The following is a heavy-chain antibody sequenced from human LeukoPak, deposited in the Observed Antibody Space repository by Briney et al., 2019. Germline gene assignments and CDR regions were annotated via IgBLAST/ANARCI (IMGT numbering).Heavy chain of an antibody. CDR2: IRSSSIYT. CDR1: GFTFSDYA. V-gene: IGHV3-21*01. D-gene: IGHD2-21*02. J-gene: IGHJ6*02. CDR3: ARATYCGGDCFYLHYYYGMDA. Sequence: GGSLRLSCAVSGFTFSDYAMNWVRQAPGKGLEWVSSIRSSSIYTYYADSVKGRFTISRDNAKNSLYLEMNSLRAEDSAVYYCARATYCGGDCFYLHYYYGMDAWGQGTTVTVSS.